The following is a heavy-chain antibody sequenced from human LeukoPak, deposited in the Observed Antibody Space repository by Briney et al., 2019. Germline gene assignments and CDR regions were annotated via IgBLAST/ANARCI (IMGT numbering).Heavy chain of an antibody. CDR1: GYSISSGYY. Sequence: DPSETLSLACTVSGYSISSGYYWGWIRQPPGKGLEWIGSIYHSGSTYYNPSLKSRVTISVDTSKNQFSLKLSSVTAADTAVYYCAREGAFDIWGQGTMVTVSS. CDR3: AREGAFDI. J-gene: IGHJ3*02. CDR2: IYHSGST. V-gene: IGHV4-38-2*02.